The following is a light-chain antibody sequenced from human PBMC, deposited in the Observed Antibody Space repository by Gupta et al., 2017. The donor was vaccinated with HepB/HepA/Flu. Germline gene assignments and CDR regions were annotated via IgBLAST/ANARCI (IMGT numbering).Light chain of an antibody. CDR2: GAS. J-gene: IGKJ1*01. CDR1: QSVSSSY. CDR3: QQYCSSLWT. Sequence: EIVFTQSPCTLSLSPGERATLSCSASQSVSSSYLAWYQQKPGQTPRLHIYGASSRATGIPDRFSGSGSGTDFTLTISRLEPEDFAVYYCQQYCSSLWTFGQGTKVEIK. V-gene: IGKV3-20*01.